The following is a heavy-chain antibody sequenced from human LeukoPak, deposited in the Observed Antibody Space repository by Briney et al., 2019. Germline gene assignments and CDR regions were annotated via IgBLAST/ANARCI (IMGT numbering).Heavy chain of an antibody. Sequence: SETLSLTCTVSGGSISSGSYYWSWIRLPAGKGLEWIGRIYTSGSTNYNPSLKSRVTISVDTSKNQFSLKLSSVTAADTAVYYCARGRRAVTFDYWGQGTLVTVSS. CDR1: GGSISSGSYY. J-gene: IGHJ4*02. CDR3: ARGRRAVTFDY. D-gene: IGHD4-17*01. V-gene: IGHV4-61*02. CDR2: IYTSGST.